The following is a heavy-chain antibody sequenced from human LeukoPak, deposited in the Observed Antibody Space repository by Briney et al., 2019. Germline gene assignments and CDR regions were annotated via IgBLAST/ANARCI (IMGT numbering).Heavy chain of an antibody. J-gene: IGHJ4*02. CDR2: INPNTGGT. V-gene: IGHV1-2*02. Sequence: GASVKVSCKASGYTFTAYYIHWVRQAPEQGLEWMGWINPNTGGTNHAQKFQGRVTMTRDTSISTAYMELSRLRSDDTAVYYCARSEPPPRHYYDKSGWGQGTLVTVSS. CDR3: ARSEPPPRHYYDKSG. D-gene: IGHD3-22*01. CDR1: GYTFTAYY.